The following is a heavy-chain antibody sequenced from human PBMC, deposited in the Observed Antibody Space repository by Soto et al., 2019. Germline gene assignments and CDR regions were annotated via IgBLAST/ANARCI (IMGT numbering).Heavy chain of an antibody. J-gene: IGHJ4*02. Sequence: QVQLVESGGGVVQPGRSLRLSCAASGFTFSSYGMHWVRQAPGKGLEWVAVIWYDGSNKYYADSVKGRFTISRDNSKNTLYLQMNSLRAEDTAVYYCARDGTSMVTTVPDVPPLEYWGQGTLVTVSS. CDR1: GFTFSSYG. CDR3: ARDGTSMVTTVPDVPPLEY. CDR2: IWYDGSNK. D-gene: IGHD4-17*01. V-gene: IGHV3-33*01.